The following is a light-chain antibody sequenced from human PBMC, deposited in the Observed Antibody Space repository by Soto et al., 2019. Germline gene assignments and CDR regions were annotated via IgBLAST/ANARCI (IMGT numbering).Light chain of an antibody. CDR3: QQYNKWPLFT. CDR1: QSVSSN. CDR2: GAS. Sequence: EIVMTQSPATLSMSPGERATLSCRASQSVSSNLAWYQQRPGQAPRLLIYGASTRATGIPARFSGSGSGTEFTLTISSLQSEDFAVYYCQQYNKWPLFTFGPGTRVDIK. V-gene: IGKV3-15*01. J-gene: IGKJ3*01.